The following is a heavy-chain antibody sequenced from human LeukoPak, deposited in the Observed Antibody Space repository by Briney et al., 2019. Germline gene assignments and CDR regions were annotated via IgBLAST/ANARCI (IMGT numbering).Heavy chain of an antibody. CDR3: ARRGYSYGFSFDY. V-gene: IGHV4-30-4*01. CDR2: IYYSGST. Sequence: SETLSLTCTVSGGSISSGDYYWSWIRQPPGKGLEWIWYIYYSGSTYYNPSLKSRVTISVDTSKNQFSLKLSSVTAADTAVYYCARRGYSYGFSFDYWGQGTLVTVSS. J-gene: IGHJ4*02. D-gene: IGHD5-18*01. CDR1: GGSISSGDYY.